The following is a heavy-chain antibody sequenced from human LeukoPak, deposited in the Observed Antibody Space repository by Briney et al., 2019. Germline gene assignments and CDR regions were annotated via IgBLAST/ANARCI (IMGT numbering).Heavy chain of an antibody. D-gene: IGHD3-10*01. CDR3: ASRLYGSGSPSLDY. Sequence: SETLSLTCTVSGGSISSSSYYWGWIRQPPGTGLEWIGSIYYSGSTYYNPSLKSRVTISVDTSKNQFSLKLSSVTAADTAVYYCASRLYGSGSPSLDYWGQGTLVTVSS. J-gene: IGHJ4*02. V-gene: IGHV4-39*01. CDR1: GGSISSSSYY. CDR2: IYYSGST.